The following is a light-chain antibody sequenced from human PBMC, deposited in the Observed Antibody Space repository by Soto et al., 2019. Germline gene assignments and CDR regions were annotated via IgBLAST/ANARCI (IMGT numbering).Light chain of an antibody. V-gene: IGKV1-12*01. CDR3: EMARGFPLV. CDR1: QGIRRW. CDR2: AAS. J-gene: IGKJ4*01. Sequence: IRRSQSRWSLSLSLGVRGTITLSACQGIRRWLASYQEKTWKASKSLIYAASSLQSGGRSRFRGSGSGIDLPLTISSLEPEDLATQYCEMARGFPLVFSGGTKVDIK.